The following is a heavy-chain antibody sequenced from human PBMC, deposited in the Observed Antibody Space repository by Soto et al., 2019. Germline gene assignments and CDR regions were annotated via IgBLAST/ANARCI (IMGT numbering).Heavy chain of an antibody. D-gene: IGHD2-2*01. CDR1: GNSISTGVN. CDR2: IYHSWNT. V-gene: IGHV4-38-2*02. Sequence: KPSDTRSLTGTVSGNSISTGVNSAWIRQPPEKSLELIGSIYHSWNTSYIQSLKSRFAISSDASTNQISLKLSAVTAAVTSLYCHAPDCGTGFYQLDAWGHGTLVPVSS. J-gene: IGHJ5*01. CDR3: APDCGTGFYQLDA.